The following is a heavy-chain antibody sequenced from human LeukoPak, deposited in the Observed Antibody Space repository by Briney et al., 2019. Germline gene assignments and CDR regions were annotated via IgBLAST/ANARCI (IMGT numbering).Heavy chain of an antibody. CDR2: IYTSGST. Sequence: PSQTLSLTCTVSGGSISSGSYYWSWIRQPAGKGLEWIGRIYTSGSTNYNPSLKSRVTISVDTSKNQFSLKLSSVTAADTAVYYCARVRRLELNNWFDPWGQGTLVTVSS. CDR3: ARVRRLELNNWFDP. J-gene: IGHJ5*02. CDR1: GGSISSGSYY. V-gene: IGHV4-61*02. D-gene: IGHD1-7*01.